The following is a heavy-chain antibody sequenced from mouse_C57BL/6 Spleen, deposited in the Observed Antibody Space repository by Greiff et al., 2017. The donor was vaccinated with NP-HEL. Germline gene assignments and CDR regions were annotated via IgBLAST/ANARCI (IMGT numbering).Heavy chain of an antibody. V-gene: IGHV1-81*01. CDR3: ARKSYYDYDGFAY. J-gene: IGHJ3*01. CDR2: IYPRSGNT. D-gene: IGHD2-4*01. Sequence: QVQLQQSGAELARPGASVKLSCKASGYTFTSYGISWVKQRTGQGLEWIGEIYPRSGNTYYNEKFKGKATLTADKSSSTAYMELRSLTSEDSAVYFCARKSYYDYDGFAYWGQGTLVTVSA. CDR1: GYTFTSYG.